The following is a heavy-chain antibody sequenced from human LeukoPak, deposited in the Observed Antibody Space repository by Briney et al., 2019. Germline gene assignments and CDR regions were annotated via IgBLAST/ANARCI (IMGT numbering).Heavy chain of an antibody. J-gene: IGHJ3*02. D-gene: IGHD2-8*01. V-gene: IGHV3-23*01. CDR1: GFTFSSYA. CDR3: ARGGYCTKGVCYDAFDI. CDR2: ISGSGGST. Sequence: HPGGSLRLSCAASGFTFSSYAMSWVRQAPGKGLEWVSAISGSGGSTYYADSVKGRFTISRDNAKNSLYLQMNSLRAEDTAVYYCARGGYCTKGVCYDAFDIWGQGTMVTVSS.